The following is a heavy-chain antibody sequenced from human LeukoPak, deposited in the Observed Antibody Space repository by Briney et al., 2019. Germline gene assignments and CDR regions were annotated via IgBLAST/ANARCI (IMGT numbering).Heavy chain of an antibody. V-gene: IGHV3-30*03. CDR2: ITYDGYYK. J-gene: IGHJ4*02. CDR3: ARDLSPVVRASPMGY. Sequence: AGTSLRLSCAASGFTFTNYGMHWVRQAPGKGLEWVALITYDGYYKYYSDSVKGRFTTSSDTSKNTLYLQMNSLRAEDTAVYYCARDLSPVVRASPMGYWGQGTPVTVSS. D-gene: IGHD3-10*01. CDR1: GFTFTNYG.